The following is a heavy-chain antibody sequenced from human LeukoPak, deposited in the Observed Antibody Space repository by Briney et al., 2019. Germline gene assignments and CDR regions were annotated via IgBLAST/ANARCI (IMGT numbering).Heavy chain of an antibody. CDR1: DSPSPGLV. Sequence: GASVKVSCKASDSPSPGLVLTGGGRPMGQGPEGRGWMSPNSGDTGYAQKFQDRVTMTRNTSISTAYMELSSLRSDDTAVYCCARGPPNWGYDYWGPGTLVTVSS. CDR2: MSPNSGDT. J-gene: IGHJ4*02. D-gene: IGHD7-27*01. CDR3: ARGPPNWGYDY. V-gene: IGHV1-8*01.